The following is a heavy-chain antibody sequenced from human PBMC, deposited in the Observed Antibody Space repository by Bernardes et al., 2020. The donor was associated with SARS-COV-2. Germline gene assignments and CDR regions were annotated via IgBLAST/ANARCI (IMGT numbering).Heavy chain of an antibody. V-gene: IGHV3-23*01. J-gene: IGHJ4*02. CDR3: AKDGYSNYEDFDY. Sequence: GGSLRLSRAASGFTFRSYAMSWVRQAPGKGLEWVSAISGSGGSTYYADSVKGWFTISRDNSKNTLYLQMNSLRAEDTAVYYCAKDGYSNYEDFDYWGQGTLVTVSS. D-gene: IGHD4-4*01. CDR1: GFTFRSYA. CDR2: ISGSGGST.